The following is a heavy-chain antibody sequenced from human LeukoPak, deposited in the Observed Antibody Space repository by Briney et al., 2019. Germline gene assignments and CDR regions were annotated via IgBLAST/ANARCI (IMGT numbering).Heavy chain of an antibody. Sequence: ASVKVSCKASGYTFTGYYMHWVRQASGQGLEWMGWINPNSGGTNYAQKFQGRVTMTRDTSISTAYMELSRLRSDDTAVYYCARGYGSGSYRTNWFDPWGQGTLVTVSS. V-gene: IGHV1-2*02. J-gene: IGHJ5*02. CDR3: ARGYGSGSYRTNWFDP. D-gene: IGHD3-10*01. CDR1: GYTFTGYY. CDR2: INPNSGGT.